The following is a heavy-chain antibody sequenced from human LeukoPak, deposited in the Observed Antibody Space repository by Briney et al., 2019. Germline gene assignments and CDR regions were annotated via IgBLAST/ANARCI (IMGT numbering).Heavy chain of an antibody. CDR2: IIPIFGTA. V-gene: IGHV1-69*13. D-gene: IGHD2-2*01. CDR1: GGTFSSYA. CDR3: ARTGNCSSTSCYAPWFDY. J-gene: IGHJ4*02. Sequence: GASVKVSCKASGGTFSSYAISWVRQAPGQGLEWMGGIIPIFGTANYAQKFQGRVTITADESTSTAYMELSSLRSEDTAVYYCARTGNCSSTSCYAPWFDYWGQGTLVTVSS.